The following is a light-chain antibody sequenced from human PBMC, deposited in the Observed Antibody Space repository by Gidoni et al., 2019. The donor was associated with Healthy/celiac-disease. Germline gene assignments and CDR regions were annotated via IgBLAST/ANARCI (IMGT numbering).Light chain of an antibody. J-gene: IGKJ3*01. CDR3: QHSYSTPPFT. Sequence: DIQMTQTPPSLSASVGDRVTITCRVSQSIISYLNWSQQKPGKAPKLLSYAASSLQSGVPSRCSGSGFGTDFTLTISCLPPEDVVYYYCQHSYSTPPFTFGAGTKVDIK. V-gene: IGKV1-39*01. CDR1: QSIISY. CDR2: AAS.